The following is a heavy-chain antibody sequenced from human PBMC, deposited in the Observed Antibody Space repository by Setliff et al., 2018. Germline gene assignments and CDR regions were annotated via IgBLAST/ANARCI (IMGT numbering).Heavy chain of an antibody. CDR3: ARQGGGHYYDSSGYYR. D-gene: IGHD3-22*01. CDR2: IYPGDSDT. V-gene: IGHV5-51*01. Sequence: GESLKLSCKGSGYSFTNYWIGWVRQMPGKGLEWMGIIYPGDSDTRYSPSFQGQVTISADESISTAYLQWSSLKASDTAMYYCARQGGGHYYDSSGYYRWGQGTLVTVSS. CDR1: GYSFTNYW. J-gene: IGHJ5*02.